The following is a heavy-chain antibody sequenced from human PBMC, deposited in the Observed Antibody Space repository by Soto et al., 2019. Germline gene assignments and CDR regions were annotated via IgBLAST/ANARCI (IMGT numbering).Heavy chain of an antibody. Sequence: GGSLRLSCAASGFTFSSYWMSWVRQAPGKGLEWVANIKQDGSEKYYVDSVKGRFTISRDNAKNSLYLQMNSLRAEDTAVYYCASGGWYYYDSSGYDAFDIWGQGTMVNVSS. J-gene: IGHJ3*02. D-gene: IGHD3-22*01. V-gene: IGHV3-7*01. CDR1: GFTFSSYW. CDR2: IKQDGSEK. CDR3: ASGGWYYYDSSGYDAFDI.